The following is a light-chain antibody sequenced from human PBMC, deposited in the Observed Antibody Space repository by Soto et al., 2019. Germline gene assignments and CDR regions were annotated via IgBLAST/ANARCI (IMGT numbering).Light chain of an antibody. Sequence: QSALTQPASVSGSPGQSITISCTGTSSDVGNHDYVSWYQQYPGKAPKLMIYAVSRRPSGVSNRFSGSKSGNTASLTISGLQAEDEADYYCTSYTPSSTYVFGTGTKLTVL. CDR1: SSDVGNHDY. CDR2: AVS. CDR3: TSYTPSSTYV. J-gene: IGLJ1*01. V-gene: IGLV2-14*03.